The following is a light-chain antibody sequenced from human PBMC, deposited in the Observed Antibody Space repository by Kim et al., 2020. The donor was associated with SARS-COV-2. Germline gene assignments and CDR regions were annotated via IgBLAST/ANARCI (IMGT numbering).Light chain of an antibody. CDR3: AAWDDSMQGWV. CDR2: SDN. V-gene: IGLV1-44*01. Sequence: QSVLTQPSSASGTPGQRVTISCSGSSSNLGNNAINWYQQLPGTAPRLLVHSDNQLPSGVPDRFSGSKSGTSGSLAISGLQSEDEADYHCAAWDDSMQGWVFGGGTKLTVL. CDR1: SSNLGNNA. J-gene: IGLJ3*02.